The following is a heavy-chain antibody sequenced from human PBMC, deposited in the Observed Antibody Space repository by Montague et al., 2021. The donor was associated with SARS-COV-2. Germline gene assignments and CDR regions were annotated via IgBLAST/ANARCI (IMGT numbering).Heavy chain of an antibody. V-gene: IGHV4-30-2*01. CDR2: IYHSGST. CDR1: GGSISSGGYS. CDR3: ARGSMVWGGGVYYGVDV. D-gene: IGHD3-10*01. Sequence: TLSLTCAVSGGSISSGGYSWNWIRQPPGKGLEWIGYIYHSGSTYYNPSLKSRVTISLDSSKNQFSLNLTSVTAADTAVYYCARGSMVWGGGVYYGVDVWGQGTTVTVSS. J-gene: IGHJ6*02.